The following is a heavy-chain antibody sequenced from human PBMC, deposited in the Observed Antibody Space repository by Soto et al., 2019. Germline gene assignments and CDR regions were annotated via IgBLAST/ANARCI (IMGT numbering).Heavy chain of an antibody. CDR3: ARERYVASRHSHYDS. CDR1: GYTFTSYN. D-gene: IGHD6-6*01. J-gene: IGHJ4*02. V-gene: IGHV1-8*01. CDR2: STSNSGNS. Sequence: ASVKVSCKASGYTFTSYNINWVRQAPGQGLEWVAGSTSNSGNSDYAQKFQGRLTVTRDTSISTAYMELSSLRSDDTAVYFCARERYVASRHSHYDSWGQGTQVTVSS.